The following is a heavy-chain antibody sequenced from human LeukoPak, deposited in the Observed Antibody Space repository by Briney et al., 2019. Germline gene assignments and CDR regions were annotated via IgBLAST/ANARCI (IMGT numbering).Heavy chain of an antibody. Sequence: HPGGSLRLSCAASGFTFSSYAMSWVRQAPGKGLEWVSVIYSGGSTYYADSVKGRFTISKNTLYLQMNSLRAEDTAVYYCARDRGALDYWGQGTLVTVSS. CDR1: GFTFSSYA. CDR2: IYSGGST. CDR3: ARDRGALDY. J-gene: IGHJ4*02. V-gene: IGHV3-53*01. D-gene: IGHD5-24*01.